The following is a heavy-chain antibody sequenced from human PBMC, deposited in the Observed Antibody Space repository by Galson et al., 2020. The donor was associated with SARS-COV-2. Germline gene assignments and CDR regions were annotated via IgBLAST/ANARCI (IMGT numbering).Heavy chain of an antibody. Sequence: GGSLRLSCAASGFTFSSYAMHWVRQAPGKGLEWVAVISYDGSNKYYADSVKGRFTISRDNSKNTLYLQMNSLRAEDTAVYYCARGGEVVIAMENWFDPWGQGTLVTVSS. CDR3: ARGGEVVIAMENWFDP. J-gene: IGHJ5*02. D-gene: IGHD2-21*01. CDR1: GFTFSSYA. CDR2: ISYDGSNK. V-gene: IGHV3-30*04.